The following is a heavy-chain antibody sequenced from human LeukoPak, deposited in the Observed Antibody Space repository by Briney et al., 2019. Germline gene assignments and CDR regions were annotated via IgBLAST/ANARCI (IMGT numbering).Heavy chain of an antibody. J-gene: IGHJ4*02. Sequence: GGSLRLSCAASGFTVSSNYMSWVRQAPGKGLEWVSVIYSGGSTYYADSVKGRFTISRDNSKNTLYLQMNSLRAEDTAVYYWAQTRVQQLIFDYWGQGTLVTVSS. V-gene: IGHV3-53*01. CDR3: AQTRVQQLIFDY. D-gene: IGHD6-13*01. CDR1: GFTVSSNY. CDR2: IYSGGST.